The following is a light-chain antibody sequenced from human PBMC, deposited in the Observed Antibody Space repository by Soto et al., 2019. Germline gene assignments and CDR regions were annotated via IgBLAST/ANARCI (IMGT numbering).Light chain of an antibody. Sequence: QSVLTQPPSASGTPGQRVTISCSGSSSNIGSNNVHWYQQIPGTAPKLLIYMNNHRPSGVPDRFSGSKSATSSSLAISGLRSEDEADYYFAAWADSRNGVVFGGGTKLTVL. CDR3: AAWADSRNGVV. CDR2: MNN. J-gene: IGLJ2*01. CDR1: SSNIGSNN. V-gene: IGLV1-44*01.